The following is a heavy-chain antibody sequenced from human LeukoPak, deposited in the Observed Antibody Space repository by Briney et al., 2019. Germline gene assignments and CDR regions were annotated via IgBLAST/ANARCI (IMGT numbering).Heavy chain of an antibody. J-gene: IGHJ6*03. CDR3: STVTTYYYYMDV. Sequence: SETLSLTCTVSGGSISSYYWSWIRQPPGKGLEWIGYVYYSGTTNYNPSLKSRVIISVDTSKNQFSLKLSSVTAADTAVYYCSTVTTYYYYMDVWGKGTTVTVSS. V-gene: IGHV4-59*12. CDR2: VYYSGTT. D-gene: IGHD4-17*01. CDR1: GGSISSYY.